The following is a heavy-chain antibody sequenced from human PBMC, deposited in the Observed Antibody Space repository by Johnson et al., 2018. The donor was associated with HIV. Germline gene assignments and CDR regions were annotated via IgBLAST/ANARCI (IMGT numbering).Heavy chain of an antibody. Sequence: VQLVESGGGVVQPGRSLRLSCAASGFTFSSYAMHWVRQAPGKGLEWVAVISYDGSNKYYADSVKGRLTISRDNSKNTVYLQMNSLRAEDTAVYYCVRDLGLIGPWGAFDIWGQGTRVTVSS. CDR1: GFTFSSYA. V-gene: IGHV3-30*04. J-gene: IGHJ3*02. CDR2: ISYDGSNK. CDR3: VRDLGLIGPWGAFDI. D-gene: IGHD3-16*01.